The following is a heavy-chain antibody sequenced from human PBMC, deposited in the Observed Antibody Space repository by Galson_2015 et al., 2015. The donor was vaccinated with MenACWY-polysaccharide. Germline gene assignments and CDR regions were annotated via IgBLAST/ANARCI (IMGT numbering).Heavy chain of an antibody. CDR1: GFTFSSYE. D-gene: IGHD2-2*01. V-gene: IGHV3-48*03. Sequence: SLRLSCAASGFTFSSYEMNWVRQAPGKGLEWVSYISSSGSTIYYADSVKGRFTISRDNAKNSLYLQMNSLRAEDTAVYYCARRDIVVVPAAGPFDYWGQGTLVTVSS. J-gene: IGHJ4*02. CDR2: ISSSGSTI. CDR3: ARRDIVVVPAAGPFDY.